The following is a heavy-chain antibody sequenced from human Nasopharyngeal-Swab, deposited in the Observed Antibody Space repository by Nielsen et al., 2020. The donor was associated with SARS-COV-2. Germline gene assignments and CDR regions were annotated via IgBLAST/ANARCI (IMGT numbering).Heavy chain of an antibody. CDR1: GGSVSSGSYS. D-gene: IGHD2-15*01. V-gene: IGHV4-61*01. CDR2: MYSSGST. CDR3: ARDREDPVVVLGPLGLGFATYHSYQMDV. J-gene: IGHJ6*03. Sequence: SETLSLTCTVSGGSVSSGSYSWSWIRQPPGKGLESIGYMYSSGSTNYNPSLKTRVTMSLDRSKNQLSLKMSSVTAADTAVYFCARDREDPVVVLGPLGLGFATYHSYQMDVWGKGTTVTVSS.